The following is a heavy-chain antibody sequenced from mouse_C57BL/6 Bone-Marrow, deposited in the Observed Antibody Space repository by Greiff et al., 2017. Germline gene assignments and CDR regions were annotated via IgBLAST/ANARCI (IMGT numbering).Heavy chain of an antibody. CDR1: GYTFTSYW. V-gene: IGHV1-69*01. CDR2: IDPSDSYT. Sequence: VQLQQPGAELVMPGASVKLSCKASGYTFTSYWMHWVKQRPGQGLEWIGEIDPSDSYTNYNQKFKGKSTLTVDKSSSTAYMQRSSLTSEDSAVYYCARHSSGYWFAYWGQGTLVTVSA. CDR3: ARHSSGYWFAY. D-gene: IGHD3-2*02. J-gene: IGHJ3*01.